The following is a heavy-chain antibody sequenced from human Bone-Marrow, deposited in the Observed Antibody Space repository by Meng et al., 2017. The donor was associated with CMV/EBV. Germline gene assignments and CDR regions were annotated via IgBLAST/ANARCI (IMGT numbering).Heavy chain of an antibody. J-gene: IGHJ6*02. D-gene: IGHD2-2*02. Sequence: GGSLRLSCAASGFTFSSYGMHWVRQAPGKGLEWVAVIWYDGSNKYYADSVKGRFTISRDNSKNTLYLQMNSLRAEDTAVYYCAKSYCSSTSCYTPPATEGGRDVWGQGTTVTVAS. CDR3: AKSYCSSTSCYTPPATEGGRDV. CDR2: IWYDGSNK. CDR1: GFTFSSYG. V-gene: IGHV3-33*06.